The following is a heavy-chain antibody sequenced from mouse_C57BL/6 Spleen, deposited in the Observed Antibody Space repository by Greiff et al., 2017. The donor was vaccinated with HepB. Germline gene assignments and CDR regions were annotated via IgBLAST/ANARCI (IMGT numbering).Heavy chain of an antibody. Sequence: EVQLQQSGPGLVKPSQSLSLTCSVTGYSITSGYYWNWIRQFPGNKLEWMGYISYDGSNNYNPSLKNRISITRDTSKNQFFLKLNSVTTEDTATYYCARRTDYYAMDYWGQGTSVTVSS. V-gene: IGHV3-6*01. CDR3: ARRTDYYAMDY. J-gene: IGHJ4*01. CDR1: GYSITSGYY. CDR2: ISYDGSN.